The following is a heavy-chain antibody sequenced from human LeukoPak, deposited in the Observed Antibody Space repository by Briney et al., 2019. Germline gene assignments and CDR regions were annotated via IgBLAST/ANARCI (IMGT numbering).Heavy chain of an antibody. Sequence: GGSLRLSCAVSGFTFSTYWMTWVRQAPGTGLEWVANIKQDGSEKYYVDSVKGRFTISRDNAKNSLYLHMSSLRAEDTAVYYCARRRADRQSFFFDYWGQGTLVTVSS. D-gene: IGHD6-6*01. CDR1: GFTFSTYW. CDR2: IKQDGSEK. J-gene: IGHJ4*02. CDR3: ARRRADRQSFFFDY. V-gene: IGHV3-7*01.